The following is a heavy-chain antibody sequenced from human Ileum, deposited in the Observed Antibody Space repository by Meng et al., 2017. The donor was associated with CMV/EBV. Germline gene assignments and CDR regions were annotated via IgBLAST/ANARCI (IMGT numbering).Heavy chain of an antibody. J-gene: IGHJ4*02. CDR3: ASGYNFAFIR. CDR1: GFTCRSDW. V-gene: IGHV3-74*01. Sequence: LSCAATGFTCRSDWMPWVRQPPGKRLVWVSHIYRDGSVTTYEDSVKGRFTISRDNAKNTLYLQMNSLRAEDTAVYYCASGYNFAFIRWGQGTLVTVSS. D-gene: IGHD5-18*01. CDR2: IYRDGSVT.